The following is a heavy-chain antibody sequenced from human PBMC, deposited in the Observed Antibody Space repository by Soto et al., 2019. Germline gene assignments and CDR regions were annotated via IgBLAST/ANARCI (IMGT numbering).Heavy chain of an antibody. Sequence: QVQLVQSGAEVKRPGSSVKVSCKASGDTFTFYSINWVRQAPGLGLEWMGRINPILSMSNYAQRFQGRVTMAADKSTSTAYMELSSLRSEDTAIYHCASSYGSGYRAFDYWGQGDLVTVSS. J-gene: IGHJ4*02. V-gene: IGHV1-69*02. D-gene: IGHD3-10*01. CDR2: INPILSMS. CDR1: GDTFTFYS. CDR3: ASSYGSGYRAFDY.